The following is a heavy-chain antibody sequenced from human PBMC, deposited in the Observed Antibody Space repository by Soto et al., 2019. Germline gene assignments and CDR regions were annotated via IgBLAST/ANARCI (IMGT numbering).Heavy chain of an antibody. V-gene: IGHV1-18*01. J-gene: IGHJ6*02. CDR3: ALAYCGGDCYSPYYYYGLEV. CDR1: GYTFTSYG. CDR2: ISAYHGNT. Sequence: QVQLVQSGAEVKKPGASVKVSCKASGYTFTSYGISWVRQAPGQGLECMGWISAYHGNTNYAQNLQGRVTMTTDTSTSTAYMELRSLRSDDTAVYYCALAYCGGDCYSPYYYYGLEVWGQGTTVTVSS. D-gene: IGHD2-21*02.